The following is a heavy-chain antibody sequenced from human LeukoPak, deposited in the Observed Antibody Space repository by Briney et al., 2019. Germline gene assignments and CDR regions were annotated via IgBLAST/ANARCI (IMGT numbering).Heavy chain of an antibody. CDR1: GFTFSSYS. CDR3: ARAPFIAVAGTIDY. D-gene: IGHD6-19*01. Sequence: GGSLRLSCAASGFTFSSYSMNWVRQAPGKGLEWVSSISSSSSYIYCADSVKGRFTISRDNAKNSLYLQMNSLRAEDTAVYYCARAPFIAVAGTIDYWGQGTLVTVSS. V-gene: IGHV3-21*01. J-gene: IGHJ4*02. CDR2: ISSSSSYI.